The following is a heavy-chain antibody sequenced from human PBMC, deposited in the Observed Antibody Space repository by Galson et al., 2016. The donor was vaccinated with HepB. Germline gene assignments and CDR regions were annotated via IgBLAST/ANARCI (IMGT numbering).Heavy chain of an antibody. Sequence: SLRLSCAASGFNFDDYAMHWVRQAPGKGLEWVSGISWNSGNTDYVDSVKGRFTISRDNAQNSLYLRMNSLRPEDTASYYCAKSGTDSSSSGWFDPWGQGTLVTVSS. V-gene: IGHV3-9*01. D-gene: IGHD6-6*01. CDR1: GFNFDDYA. J-gene: IGHJ5*02. CDR2: ISWNSGNT. CDR3: AKSGTDSSSSGWFDP.